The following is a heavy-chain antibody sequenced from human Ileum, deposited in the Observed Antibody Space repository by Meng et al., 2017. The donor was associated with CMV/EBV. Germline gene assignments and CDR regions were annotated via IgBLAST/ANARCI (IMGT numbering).Heavy chain of an antibody. CDR1: GYTFTDYY. CDR2: INPNSGVT. D-gene: IGHD1-7*01. Sequence: ASVKVSCKASGYTFTDYYMHWVRQAPGQGLEWMGWINPNSGVTKYAQKFQGRVTMTRDTSITTAYMDLNSLRSDDTAVYSCARGSVITGTTTGIDHWGQGTLVTVSS. V-gene: IGHV1-2*02. CDR3: ARGSVITGTTTGIDH. J-gene: IGHJ4*02.